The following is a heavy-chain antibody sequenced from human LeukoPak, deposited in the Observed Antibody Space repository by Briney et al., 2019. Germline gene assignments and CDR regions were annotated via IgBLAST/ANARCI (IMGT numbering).Heavy chain of an antibody. J-gene: IGHJ3*02. CDR1: GYTFTGYY. V-gene: IGHV1-2*02. CDR2: INPNSGGT. CDR3: ARQSGSPRDAFDI. Sequence: ASVKVSCKASGYTFTGYYIQWVRQAPGQGLEWMGWINPNSGGTNYAERFQGRVTMTRDTSISTAYMELSRLRSDDTAVYYCARQSGSPRDAFDIWGQGIMVTVSS.